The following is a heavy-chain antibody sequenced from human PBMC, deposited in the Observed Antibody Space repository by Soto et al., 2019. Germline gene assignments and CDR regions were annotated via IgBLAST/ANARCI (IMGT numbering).Heavy chain of an antibody. J-gene: IGHJ6*02. CDR2: FDPEDGET. D-gene: IGHD5-12*01. CDR3: ATGRNIVATSYYYYGMDV. Sequence: QVQLVQSGAEVKKPGASVKVSCKVSGYTLTELSMHWVRQAPGKGLEWMGGFDPEDGETIYAQKFQGRVTMTEDTSTDTAYMELSSVRSEDTAVYYCATGRNIVATSYYYYGMDVWGQGTTVTVSS. CDR1: GYTLTELS. V-gene: IGHV1-24*01.